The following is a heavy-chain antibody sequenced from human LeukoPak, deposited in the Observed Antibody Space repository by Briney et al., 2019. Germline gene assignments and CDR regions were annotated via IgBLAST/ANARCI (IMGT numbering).Heavy chain of an antibody. J-gene: IGHJ6*02. Sequence: GGSLRLSCAASGFSLGSYGMSWVRQAPGKGLEGVSSISSSSSYIYYADSVKGRFTISRDNAKNSLYLQMNSLRAEDTAVYYCAREGRASELINYYYGMDVWGQGTTVTVSS. CDR1: GFSLGSYG. V-gene: IGHV3-21*01. D-gene: IGHD3-22*01. CDR3: AREGRASELINYYYGMDV. CDR2: ISSSSSYI.